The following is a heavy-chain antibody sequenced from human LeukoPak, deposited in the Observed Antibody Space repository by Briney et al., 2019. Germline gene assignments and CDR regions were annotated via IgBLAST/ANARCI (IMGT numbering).Heavy chain of an antibody. D-gene: IGHD2-2*01. CDR1: GGSFSGYY. CDR3: ARWAYCSSTSCYGRYYYYYMDV. V-gene: IGHV4-34*01. Sequence: TPSETLSLTCAVYGGSFSGYYWSWIRQPPGKGLEWTGEINHSGSTNYNPSPKSRVTISVDMSKNQFSLKLSSETAADTAVYYCARWAYCSSTSCYGRYYYYYMDVWGKGTTVTVSS. CDR2: INHSGST. J-gene: IGHJ6*03.